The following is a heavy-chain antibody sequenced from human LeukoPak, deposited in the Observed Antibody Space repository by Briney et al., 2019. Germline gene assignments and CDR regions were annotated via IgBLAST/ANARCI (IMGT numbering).Heavy chain of an antibody. CDR3: AKDIGYRLYFYYMDV. V-gene: IGHV3-48*01. CDR1: GFTFSSYS. Sequence: PGGPLRLSCAASGFTFSSYSMNWVRQAPGKGLGWVSYISSSGSTIYYADSVKGRFTISRDISKNTLYLQMNSLRAEDTAVYYCAKDIGYRLYFYYMDVWGKGTTVTVSS. D-gene: IGHD5-24*01. CDR2: ISSSGSTI. J-gene: IGHJ6*03.